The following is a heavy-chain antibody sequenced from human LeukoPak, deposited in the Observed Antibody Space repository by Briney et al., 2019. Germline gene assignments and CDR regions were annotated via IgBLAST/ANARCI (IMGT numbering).Heavy chain of an antibody. CDR3: ARVRAPNSGLDY. CDR2: IYYSGST. CDR1: GGSISSSSYY. Sequence: SETLSLTCTVSGGSISSSSYYWGWIRQPPGKGLEWIGSIYYSGSTYYNPSLKSRVTISVDTSKNQFSLKLSSVTAADTAVYYCARVRAPNSGLDYWGQGTLVTVSS. J-gene: IGHJ4*02. D-gene: IGHD4-23*01. V-gene: IGHV4-39*07.